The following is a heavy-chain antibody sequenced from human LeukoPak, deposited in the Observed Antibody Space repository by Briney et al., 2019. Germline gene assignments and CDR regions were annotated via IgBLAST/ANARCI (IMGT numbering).Heavy chain of an antibody. J-gene: IGHJ4*02. CDR1: GFTFSSYA. Sequence: GGFLRLSCAASGFTFSSYAMSWVRQAPGKGLEWVSAISGSGGSTYYADSVKGRFTISRDNSKNTLYLQMNSLRAEDTAVYYCAKGSPYGENHPDDYWGQGTLVTVSS. CDR3: AKGSPYGENHPDDY. CDR2: ISGSGGST. D-gene: IGHD1-14*01. V-gene: IGHV3-23*01.